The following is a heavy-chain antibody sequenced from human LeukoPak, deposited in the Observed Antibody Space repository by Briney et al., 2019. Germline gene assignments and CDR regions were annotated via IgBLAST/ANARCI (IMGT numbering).Heavy chain of an antibody. D-gene: IGHD3-10*01. V-gene: IGHV3-66*01. CDR2: IYDGGIT. CDR3: ARDRDYSGSGSPDS. J-gene: IGHJ4*02. CDR1: GFTFNTYA. Sequence: GGSLRLSCAASGFTFNTYAIYWVRQAPGKGPEWVSVIYDGGITYYTDSVKGRFTISRDDSTNTLHLQMNSLRVDDTAVYYCARDRDYSGSGSPDSWGQGTLVTVS.